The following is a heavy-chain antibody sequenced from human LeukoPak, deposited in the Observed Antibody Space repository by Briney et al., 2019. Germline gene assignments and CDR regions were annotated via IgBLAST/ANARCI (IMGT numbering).Heavy chain of an antibody. J-gene: IGHJ4*02. CDR1: GFTFSSFA. CDR2: ITSSGDTT. V-gene: IGHV3-64*01. CDR3: ARGRTQAYGSGTYSDY. D-gene: IGHD3-10*01. Sequence: GGSLRLSCAASGFTFSSFAMHWVRQAPGKGLEYVSAITSSGDTTYYANSVQGRFTISGDNSKNTLYLQMGSLRAEDMAVYYCARGRTQAYGSGTYSDYWGQGTLVTVSS.